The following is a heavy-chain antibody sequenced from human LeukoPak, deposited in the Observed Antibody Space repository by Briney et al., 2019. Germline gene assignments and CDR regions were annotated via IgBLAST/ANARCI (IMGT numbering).Heavy chain of an antibody. CDR1: GFIFSTFT. J-gene: IGHJ6*02. CDR2: ISYDGSNK. D-gene: IGHD3-10*01. CDR3: ARGITMVRGVMPVYYYYYYGMDV. Sequence: GRSLRLSCAASGFIFSTFTMHWVRQAPGKGLEWVAVISYDGSNKYYADSVKGRFTISRDNSKNTLYLQMNSLRAEDTAVYYCARGITMVRGVMPVYYYYYYGMDVWGQGTTVTVSS. V-gene: IGHV3-30-3*01.